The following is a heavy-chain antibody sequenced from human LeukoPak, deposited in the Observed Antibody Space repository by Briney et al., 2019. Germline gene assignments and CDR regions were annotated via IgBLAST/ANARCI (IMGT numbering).Heavy chain of an antibody. D-gene: IGHD3-16*01. CDR1: GLTVSNHW. CDR2: IREERGQE. Sequence: GGSLRLSCLASGLTVSNHWMSWVRQAPGKGLEWVANIREERGQEYYVDSVKGRFTISKNSAKNSLYLQMSNLRAEDTAVYFCARGGGLDVWGQGATVTVSS. CDR3: ARGGGLDV. J-gene: IGHJ6*02. V-gene: IGHV3-7*03.